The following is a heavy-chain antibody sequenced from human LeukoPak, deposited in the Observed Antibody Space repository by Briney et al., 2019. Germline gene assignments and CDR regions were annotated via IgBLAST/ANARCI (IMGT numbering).Heavy chain of an antibody. D-gene: IGHD2-21*02. V-gene: IGHV1-2*02. CDR3: ARSQIQLTVVVTTLSEYNMDV. CDR1: GYTFTGYY. CDR2: INPNSGGT. J-gene: IGHJ6*03. Sequence: ASVKVSCKASGYTFTGYYMHWVRQAPGQGLEWMGWINPNSGGTNYAQKFQGRVTMTRDTSISTAYMELSRLRSDDTAVYYCARSQIQLTVVVTTLSEYNMDVWGKGTTVTVSS.